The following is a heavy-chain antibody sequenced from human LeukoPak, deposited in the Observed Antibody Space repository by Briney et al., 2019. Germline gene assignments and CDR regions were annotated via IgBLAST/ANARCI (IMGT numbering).Heavy chain of an antibody. D-gene: IGHD6-13*01. V-gene: IGHV1-24*01. J-gene: IGHJ4*02. CDR3: AYSSSWFTVGDYFDY. CDR2: FDPEDGET. Sequence: ASVKVSCKVSGYTLTELSMHWVRQALGKGLEWMGGFDPEDGETIYAQKFQDRVTMTTDKSTSTTYMELRSLRSDDTAVYYCAYSSSWFTVGDYFDYWGQGTLVTVSS. CDR1: GYTLTELS.